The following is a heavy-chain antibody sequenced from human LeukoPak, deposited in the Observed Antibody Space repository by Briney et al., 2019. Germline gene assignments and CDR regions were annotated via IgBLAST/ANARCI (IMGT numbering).Heavy chain of an antibody. CDR1: GGSISSYY. CDR2: IYYSGST. V-gene: IGHV4-59*01. D-gene: IGHD1-26*01. CDR3: ARERVVGATYFDY. J-gene: IGHJ4*02. Sequence: PSETLSLTCTASGGSISSYYWSWIRKPPGKGLEWIGYIYYSGSTNYNPSLKSRVTISVDTSKNQFSLKLSSVTAADTAVYYCARERVVGATYFDYWGQGTLVTVSS.